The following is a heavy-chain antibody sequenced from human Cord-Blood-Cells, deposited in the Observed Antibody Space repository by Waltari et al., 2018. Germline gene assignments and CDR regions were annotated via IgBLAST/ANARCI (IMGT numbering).Heavy chain of an antibody. CDR2: MNPNSVNT. V-gene: IGHV1-8*01. Sequence: QVQLVQSGAEVKKPGASVKVSCKASGYTFTSYDINWVRQATGQGLEWMGWMNPNSVNTGYAQKFQGRVTMTRNTSISTAYMELSSLRSEDTAVYYCARGIVATIVSAFDIWGQGTMVTVSS. D-gene: IGHD5-12*01. CDR3: ARGIVATIVSAFDI. CDR1: GYTFTSYD. J-gene: IGHJ3*02.